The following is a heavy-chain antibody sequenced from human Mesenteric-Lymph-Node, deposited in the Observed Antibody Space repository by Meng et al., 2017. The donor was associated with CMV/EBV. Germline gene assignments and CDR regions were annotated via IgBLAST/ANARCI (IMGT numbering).Heavy chain of an antibody. D-gene: IGHD6-19*01. CDR3: AKAVAGSYYYYGMGV. J-gene: IGHJ6*02. V-gene: IGHV3-23*03. CDR2: IYSGGST. CDR1: GFTFSSYS. Sequence: GESLKISCAASGFTFSSYSMNWVRQAPGKGLEWVSLIYSGGSTYYADSVKGRFTISRDNSKSTLYLQMNSLRAEDTAVYYCAKAVAGSYYYYGMGVWGQGTTVTVSS.